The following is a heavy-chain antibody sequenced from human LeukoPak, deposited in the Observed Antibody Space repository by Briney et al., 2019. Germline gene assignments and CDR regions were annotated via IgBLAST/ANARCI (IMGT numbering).Heavy chain of an antibody. D-gene: IGHD1-26*01. CDR3: VTERAGSFDY. CDR2: IKSKTDGGTI. Sequence: GGSLRLSCAASGFTFSNAWMNWVRQEPGKGLEWVGLIKSKTDGGTIDYAAPVKGRFTISRDDSKNTLSLQMNSLRTEDTAVYYCVTERAGSFDYWGHGTLVTVSS. V-gene: IGHV3-15*01. J-gene: IGHJ4*01. CDR1: GFTFSNAW.